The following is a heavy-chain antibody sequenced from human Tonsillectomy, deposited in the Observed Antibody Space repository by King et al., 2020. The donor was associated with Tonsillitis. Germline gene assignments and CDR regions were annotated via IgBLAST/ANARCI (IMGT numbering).Heavy chain of an antibody. D-gene: IGHD1-7*01. Sequence: VQLVESGGGLVKPGGSLRLSCAASGFTFSNAWMNWVRQAPGKGLEWVGRIKSKTDGETTDYAAPVKGRFTISRDDSKNTLYLQMNSLKTEDTAVYYCTTDEFWGAGTTSLARGGPFDYWGQGTLVTVSS. CDR2: IKSKTDGETT. CDR1: GFTFSNAW. CDR3: TTDEFWGAGTTSLARGGPFDY. V-gene: IGHV3-15*01. J-gene: IGHJ4*02.